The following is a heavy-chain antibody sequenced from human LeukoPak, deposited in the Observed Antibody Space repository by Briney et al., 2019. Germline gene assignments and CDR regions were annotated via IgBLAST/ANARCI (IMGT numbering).Heavy chain of an antibody. Sequence: GGSVRLSCAASGFTFSGYWMSWVRQAPGQGLEWVANIKQDGSEKYYVDSVKGRFTISRDNAKNSLYLQMNSLRAEDTAVYYCARHRVLLWFGEFYWGQGTLATVSS. J-gene: IGHJ4*02. V-gene: IGHV3-7*01. CDR3: ARHRVLLWFGEFY. CDR2: IKQDGSEK. CDR1: GFTFSGYW. D-gene: IGHD3-10*01.